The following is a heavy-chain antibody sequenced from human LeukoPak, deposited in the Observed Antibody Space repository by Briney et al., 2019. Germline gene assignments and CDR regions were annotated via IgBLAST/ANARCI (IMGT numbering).Heavy chain of an antibody. J-gene: IGHJ4*02. Sequence: ETPSLTRTVSGGSITSHYCSWIPQHPRKRLEWIGYIYYSGSTNYLPSLKSRVTISVDTSKNQFSLKLSSVTAADTAVYYCAREAVEMGRTFDYWGQGKLVTV. D-gene: IGHD5-24*01. CDR2: IYYSGST. CDR3: AREAVEMGRTFDY. V-gene: IGHV4-59*11. CDR1: GGSITSHY.